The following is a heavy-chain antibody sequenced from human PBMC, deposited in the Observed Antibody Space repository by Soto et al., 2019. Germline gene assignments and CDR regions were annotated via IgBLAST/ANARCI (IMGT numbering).Heavy chain of an antibody. CDR1: GFTFSDYY. CDR2: INTLSSAI. D-gene: IGHD6-19*01. Sequence: QVHLMESGGGLVKPGGSLRLSCAGSGFTFSDYYITWIRRAPGKGLEWVSYINTLSSAIYYADSVKGRFTISRDNAKNSVYLQMNSLRAEDTAVYYCARRLQWQLRPLDSWGRGTLVTVSP. CDR3: ARRLQWQLRPLDS. J-gene: IGHJ4*02. V-gene: IGHV3-11*01.